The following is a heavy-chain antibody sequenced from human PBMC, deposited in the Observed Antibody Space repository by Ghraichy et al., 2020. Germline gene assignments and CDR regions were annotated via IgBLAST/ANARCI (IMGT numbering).Heavy chain of an antibody. D-gene: IGHD3-9*01. CDR3: ARDDGYYDILTGYYRYNWFDP. J-gene: IGHJ5*02. V-gene: IGHV3-74*01. CDR1: GFTFSSYW. Sequence: GGSLRLSCAASGFTFSSYWMHWVRQAPGKGLVWVSRINSDGSSTSYADSVKGRFTISRDNAKNTLYLQMNSLRAEDTAVYYCARDDGYYDILTGYYRYNWFDPWGQGILVTVSS. CDR2: INSDGSST.